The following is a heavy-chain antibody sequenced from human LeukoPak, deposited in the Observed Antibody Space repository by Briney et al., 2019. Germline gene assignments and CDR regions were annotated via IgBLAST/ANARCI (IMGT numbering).Heavy chain of an antibody. D-gene: IGHD3-22*01. J-gene: IGHJ4*02. V-gene: IGHV3-15*01. CDR2: IKSKRDSEKT. CDR3: SIYCHISAPRQAY. CDR1: GLTFSNDW. Sequence: GGSLRLTCAASGLTFSNDWRSWVRQAPGKGLEWVGGIKSKRDSEKTDYAAPVTGRFTISKDDSKTTLYLQMPSLKTEDTAVYYCSIYCHISAPRQAYWGQGTLVTVSS.